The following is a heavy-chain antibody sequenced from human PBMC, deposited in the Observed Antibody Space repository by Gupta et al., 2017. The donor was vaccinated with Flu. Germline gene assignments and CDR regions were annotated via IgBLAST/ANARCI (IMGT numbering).Heavy chain of an antibody. Sequence: APGKGMQWVSSISGSGGSTYYADSVKGRFTISRDNSKNTLSLQMNSLRAEDTAIYYCAKGPYQLPLLGYFDYWGQGTLVTVSS. CDR3: AKGPYQLPLLGYFDY. V-gene: IGHV3-23*01. J-gene: IGHJ4*02. CDR2: ISGSGGST. D-gene: IGHD2-2*01.